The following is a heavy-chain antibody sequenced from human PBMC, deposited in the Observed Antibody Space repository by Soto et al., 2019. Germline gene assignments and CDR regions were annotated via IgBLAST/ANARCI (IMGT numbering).Heavy chain of an antibody. CDR2: IIPIFGTA. CDR1: GGTFSSYA. CDR3: AKEGDSSSPYYFDY. D-gene: IGHD6-13*01. V-gene: IGHV1-69*06. Sequence: SVKVSCKASGGTFSSYAISWVRQAPGQGLEWMGGIIPIFGTANYAQKFQGRVTITADKSTSTAYMELSSLRAEDTAVYYCAKEGDSSSPYYFDYWGQGTLVTVSS. J-gene: IGHJ4*02.